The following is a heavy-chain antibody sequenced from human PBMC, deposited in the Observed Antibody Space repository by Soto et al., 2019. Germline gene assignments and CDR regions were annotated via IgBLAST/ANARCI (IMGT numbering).Heavy chain of an antibody. CDR1: GYTFTPYW. CDR2: ISSGDSNT. CDR3: ARREVTGAGAGFDI. D-gene: IGHD4-4*01. Sequence: EVQLVQSGAEVKEPGESLKISCKSSGYTFTPYWIGWVRQIPGKGLECMGIISSGDSNTRYSPSFQGEVTISADKSFTTAYLQWSSLKASDTAMYFCARREVTGAGAGFDIWGQGTMVTVSS. J-gene: IGHJ3*02. V-gene: IGHV5-51*03.